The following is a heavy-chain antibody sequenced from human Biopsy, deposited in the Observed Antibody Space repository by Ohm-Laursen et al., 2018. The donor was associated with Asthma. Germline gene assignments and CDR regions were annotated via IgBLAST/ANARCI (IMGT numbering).Heavy chain of an antibody. CDR2: TNERGVT. Sequence: GTLSLTCLVSGDAMSTSGSYWGWIRQSPGKGLEWIGETNERGVTNNNPSLKSRVIISIDTYWNRVSLKLTSVTAADTAVYYCARGPELDVWGQGTTVTVSS. CDR3: ARGPELDV. V-gene: IGHV4-39*07. J-gene: IGHJ6*02. CDR1: GDAMSTSGSY.